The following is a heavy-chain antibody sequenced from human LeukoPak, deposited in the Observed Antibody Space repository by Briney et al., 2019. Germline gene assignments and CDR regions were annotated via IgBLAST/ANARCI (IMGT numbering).Heavy chain of an antibody. D-gene: IGHD2-21*01. CDR2: IRFDESHK. J-gene: IGHJ4*02. V-gene: IGHV3-30*02. CDR3: ARVGDDY. Sequence: PGGSLRPSCAASGFTFSSYGTHWVRQAPGKGLEWVAFIRFDESHKHYADSVKGRFTISRDNSKNTLYLQMNSLRFEDTAVYYCARVGDDYWGQGTLVTVSS. CDR1: GFTFSSYG.